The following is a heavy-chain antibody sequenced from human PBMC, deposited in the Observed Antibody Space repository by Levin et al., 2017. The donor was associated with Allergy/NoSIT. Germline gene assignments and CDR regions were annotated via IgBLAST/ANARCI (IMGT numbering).Heavy chain of an antibody. V-gene: IGHV4-59*01. Sequence: PSETLSLTCSVSGGSINNYYWSWIRQPPGKGLEWIGYIYSSGSTNYNPSLKSRVTISVDTSKNQFSLRLRSVTAADTALYYCASGYTSTWHGLAAFDIWGQGTLVTVSS. J-gene: IGHJ3*02. CDR3: ASGYTSTWHGLAAFDI. D-gene: IGHD6-13*01. CDR2: IYSSGST. CDR1: GGSINNYY.